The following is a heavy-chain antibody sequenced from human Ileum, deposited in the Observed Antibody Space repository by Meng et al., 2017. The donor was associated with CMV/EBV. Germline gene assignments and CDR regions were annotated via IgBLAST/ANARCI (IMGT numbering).Heavy chain of an antibody. CDR3: VRGHNSFDY. CDR2: IKEEGTEK. CDR1: GFTFSIYG. Sequence: GESLKISCVASGFTFSIYGMSWVRQGPGKGLEWVANIKEEGTEKEHVDSVKGRFTISRDDSQNSLYLQMNSLRTEDTAVYYCVRGHNSFDYWGQGVLVTVSS. D-gene: IGHD1-14*01. J-gene: IGHJ4*02. V-gene: IGHV3-7*03.